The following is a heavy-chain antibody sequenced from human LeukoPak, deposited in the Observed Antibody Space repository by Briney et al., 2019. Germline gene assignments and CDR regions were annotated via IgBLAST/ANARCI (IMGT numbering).Heavy chain of an antibody. CDR1: GGTFSSYA. CDR2: IIPIFGTA. D-gene: IGHD1-26*01. V-gene: IGHV1-69*05. J-gene: IGHJ4*02. Sequence: ASVKVSCKASGGTFSSYAISWERQAPGQGLEWMGGIIPIFGTANYAQKFQGRVTITTDESTSTAYMELSSLRSEDTAVYYCARGATAHDFDYWGQGTLVTVSS. CDR3: ARGATAHDFDY.